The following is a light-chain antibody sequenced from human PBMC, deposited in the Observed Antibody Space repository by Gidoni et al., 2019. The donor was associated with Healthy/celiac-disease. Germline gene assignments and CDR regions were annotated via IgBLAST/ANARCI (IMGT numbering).Light chain of an antibody. V-gene: IGLV3-1*01. CDR1: KLGDKY. CDR2: QDS. J-gene: IGLJ2*01. CDR3: QAWDSSTVV. Sequence: SYELTQPPSVSVSPGQTASITCSGDKLGDKYACWYQQKPRQSPVLVIYQDSKRPSGIPERFSGSNSGNTATLTISGTQAMDEADYYCQAWDSSTVVFGGGTKLXV.